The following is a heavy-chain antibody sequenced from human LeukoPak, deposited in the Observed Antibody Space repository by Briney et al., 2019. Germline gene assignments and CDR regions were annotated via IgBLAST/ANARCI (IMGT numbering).Heavy chain of an antibody. CDR2: IGPHNGDT. D-gene: IGHD5/OR15-5a*01. J-gene: IGHJ4*02. Sequence: ASVKVSCKSSGYSFTTYGVSWVRQAPGQGLEWMGLIGPHNGDTNYAHRFDVRVTITTDTSTSTVYLDVTMLTSDDTAVYYCARDRGYGVDTFDYWGQGTLVIVSS. V-gene: IGHV1-18*04. CDR1: GYSFTTYG. CDR3: ARDRGYGVDTFDY.